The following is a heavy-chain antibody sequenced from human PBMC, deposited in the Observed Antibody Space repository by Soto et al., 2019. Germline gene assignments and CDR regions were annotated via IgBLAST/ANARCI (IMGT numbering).Heavy chain of an antibody. CDR1: GYTFTGYY. Sequence: GASVKVSCKASGYTFTGYYMHWVRQAPGQGLEWMGWINPNSGGTNYAQKFQGWVTMTRDTSISTAYMELSRLGSDDTAVYYCARRQQLAYGMDVWGQGTTVTVSS. CDR2: INPNSGGT. D-gene: IGHD6-13*01. V-gene: IGHV1-2*04. CDR3: ARRQQLAYGMDV. J-gene: IGHJ6*02.